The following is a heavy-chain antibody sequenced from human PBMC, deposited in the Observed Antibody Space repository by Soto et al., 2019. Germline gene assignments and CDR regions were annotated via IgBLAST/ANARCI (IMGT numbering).Heavy chain of an antibody. J-gene: IGHJ4*02. D-gene: IGHD4-4*01. CDR3: AKSDSRRTSFEN. V-gene: IGHV3-30-3*02. CDR2: ISYDGTNK. CDR1: GFTFRSYA. Sequence: QVQLVESGGGVVQPGRSLRLSCAASGFTFRSYAMHWVRQAPGKGLEWVAVISYDGTNKYEADSVKGRFTISRDNSKNTLYLQMNSLGAEDMAVYYCAKSDSRRTSFENWGQGTLVTVSS.